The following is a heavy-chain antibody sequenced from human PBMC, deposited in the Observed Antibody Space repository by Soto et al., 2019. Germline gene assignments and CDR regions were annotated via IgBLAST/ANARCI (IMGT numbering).Heavy chain of an antibody. Sequence: GASVKVSCKASGYTFTVYDMHWVRQAPGQGLEWMGWINPKSGGTMYPQKFQGRVTMTWDTSISTAYMALTRLRSDDTAVYYCARDLEKGGGSAGLDYWGQGTMVTVSS. CDR3: ARDLEKGGGSAGLDY. CDR1: GYTFTVYD. CDR2: INPKSGGT. J-gene: IGHJ4*02. D-gene: IGHD1-1*01. V-gene: IGHV1-2*02.